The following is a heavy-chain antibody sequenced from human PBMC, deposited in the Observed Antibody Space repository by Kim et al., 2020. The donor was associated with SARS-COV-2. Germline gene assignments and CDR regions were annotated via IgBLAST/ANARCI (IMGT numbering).Heavy chain of an antibody. CDR2: INTGNGNT. Sequence: ASVKVSCKASGYTFTSYMMHWVRQAPGQGLVWMGWINTGNGNTKYSQKIQGRVTITRDTTASTAYMELSSLISEDTAVHHCARDAGAFDIWGQGTMVTVSS. CDR1: GYTFTSYM. J-gene: IGHJ3*02. V-gene: IGHV1-3*04. D-gene: IGHD3-10*01. CDR3: ARDAGAFDI.